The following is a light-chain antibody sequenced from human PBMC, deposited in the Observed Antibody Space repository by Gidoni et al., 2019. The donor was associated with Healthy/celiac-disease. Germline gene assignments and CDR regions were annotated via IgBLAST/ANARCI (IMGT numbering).Light chain of an antibody. CDR2: RTD. V-gene: IGLV1-47*01. J-gene: IGLJ2*01. CDR1: SSNIGRNY. Sequence: QRVTISCSGSSSNIGRNYVYWYQQLPGTAPKVLIFRTDQRPSGIADRFSASKSGTSASLAVSGLRSEDEANYYCAAWDESLNGMIFGGGTKLTVL. CDR3: AAWDESLNGMI.